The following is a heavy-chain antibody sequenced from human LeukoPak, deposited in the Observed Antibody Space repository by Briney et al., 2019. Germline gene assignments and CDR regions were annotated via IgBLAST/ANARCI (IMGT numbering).Heavy chain of an antibody. CDR1: GGTFSSYA. CDR3: ARIVGIASRGYFDY. V-gene: IGHV1-69*01. D-gene: IGHD3-10*01. J-gene: IGHJ4*02. Sequence: SVKVSCKASGGTFSSYAISWVRQAPGQGPEWMGGIIPIFGTTNYAQKFQGRVTITADESTSTAYMELSSLRSEDTAVYYCARIVGIASRGYFDYWGQGTLVTVSS. CDR2: IIPIFGTT.